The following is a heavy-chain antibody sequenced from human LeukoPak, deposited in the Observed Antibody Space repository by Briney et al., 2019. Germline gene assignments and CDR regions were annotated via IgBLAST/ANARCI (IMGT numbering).Heavy chain of an antibody. Sequence: GGSLRLSCAASGFTVSSYYMTWVRQAPGKGLEWVSVIYNGGSTYYAASVKSRFTISRDNSKNTLYLQLNSMRAEDTAVYYCARWEFRYYFDYWGQGTLVTVSS. CDR2: IYNGGST. J-gene: IGHJ4*02. V-gene: IGHV3-66*01. CDR1: GFTVSSYY. CDR3: ARWEFRYYFDY. D-gene: IGHD1-26*01.